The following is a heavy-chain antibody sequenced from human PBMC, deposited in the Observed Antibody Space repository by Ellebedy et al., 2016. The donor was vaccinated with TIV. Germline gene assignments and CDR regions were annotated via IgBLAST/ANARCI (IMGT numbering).Heavy chain of an antibody. V-gene: IGHV3-30*18. Sequence: PGGSLRLSCAASGFTFSSFGMHWVRQAPGKGLEWVAVISYDGGNKYYADSVKGRVTISRDNSKNTLYLQMNSLRAEDTAVYYCAEDRHSGNIDYWGQGTLVTVSS. D-gene: IGHD1-26*01. CDR2: ISYDGGNK. J-gene: IGHJ4*02. CDR1: GFTFSSFG. CDR3: AEDRHSGNIDY.